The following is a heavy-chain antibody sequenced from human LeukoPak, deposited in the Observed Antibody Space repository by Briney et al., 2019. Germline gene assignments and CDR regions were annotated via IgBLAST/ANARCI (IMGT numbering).Heavy chain of an antibody. J-gene: IGHJ6*02. D-gene: IGHD2-8*01. CDR2: IIPILGLG. Sequence: GASVKVSCKASGGTFSNCAISWVRQAPGQGLEWLGRIIPILGLGNYAQKFQGRVTITAGKSTSTVYMELSSLRSEDTAVYYCARGGRILDSSAIYYGMDVWGQGTTVTVSS. V-gene: IGHV1-69*04. CDR1: GGTFSNCA. CDR3: ARGGRILDSSAIYYGMDV.